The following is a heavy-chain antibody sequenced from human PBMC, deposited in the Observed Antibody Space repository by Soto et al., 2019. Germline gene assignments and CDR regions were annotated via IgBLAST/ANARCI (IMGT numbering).Heavy chain of an antibody. J-gene: IGHJ6*02. CDR2: ISYDGSNK. Sequence: SLRLSCAASGFTFSSYGMHWVRQAPGKGLEWVAVISYDGSNKYYADSVKGRFTISRDNSKNTLYLQMNSLRAEDTAVYYCAKVGSRDYYYGMDVWGQGTTVTVSS. D-gene: IGHD2-15*01. V-gene: IGHV3-30*18. CDR3: AKVGSRDYYYGMDV. CDR1: GFTFSSYG.